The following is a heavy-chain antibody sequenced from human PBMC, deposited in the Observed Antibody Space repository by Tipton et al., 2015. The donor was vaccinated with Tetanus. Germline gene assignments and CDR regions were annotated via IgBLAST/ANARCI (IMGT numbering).Heavy chain of an antibody. J-gene: IGHJ4*02. CDR1: GASINAGGYL. D-gene: IGHD1-26*01. CDR3: ARGLPREPFYLDY. CDR2: IYYTALT. Sequence: GLVKPSETLSLTCTVSGASINAGGYLWTWVRQRPGKGLEWIGNIYYTALTSYTPSLNSRVSISVDTSKNQFSLNLTSVTAADTAVYFCARGLPREPFYLDYWGQGKQVAVSS. V-gene: IGHV4-31*03.